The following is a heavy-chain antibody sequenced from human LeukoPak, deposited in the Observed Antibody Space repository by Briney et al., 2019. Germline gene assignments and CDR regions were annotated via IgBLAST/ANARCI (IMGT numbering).Heavy chain of an antibody. CDR3: ARDLSSYYYDSSGYSVFDY. CDR1: GYTFTSYG. CDR2: ISAYNGNT. J-gene: IGHJ4*02. D-gene: IGHD3-22*01. Sequence: ASVKVSCKASGYTFTSYGISWVRQAPGQGLEWLGWISAYNGNTNYAQKLQGRVTMTTDTSTSTAYMELRSLRSDDTAVYYCARDLSSYYYDSSGYSVFDYWGQGTLVTVSS. V-gene: IGHV1-18*01.